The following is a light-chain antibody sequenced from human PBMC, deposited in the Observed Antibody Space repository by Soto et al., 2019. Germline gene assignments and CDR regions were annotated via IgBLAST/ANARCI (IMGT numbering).Light chain of an antibody. CDR2: EDN. J-gene: IGLJ3*02. Sequence: NFMLTQPHSVSESPGKTVTISCTRSRGSIASNYVQWYQQRPGSAPTTVIFEDNQRPSGVPDRLSGSIDSSSNSASLTISGLKTEYEADYYCQSYDSSIQVFGGGTKLTVL. V-gene: IGLV6-57*04. CDR3: QSYDSSIQV. CDR1: RGSIASNY.